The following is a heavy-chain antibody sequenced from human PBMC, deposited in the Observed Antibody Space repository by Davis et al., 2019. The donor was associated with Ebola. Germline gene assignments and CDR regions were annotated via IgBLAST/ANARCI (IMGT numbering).Heavy chain of an antibody. V-gene: IGHV3-30*19. J-gene: IGHJ6*02. CDR2: IWYDGSNK. CDR3: ARDSPTPSERADTASVAGGMDV. CDR1: GFTFSSYG. D-gene: IGHD5-18*01. Sequence: PGGSLRLSCAASGFTFSSYGMHWVRQAPGKGLEWVAAIWYDGSNKYYADSVKGRFTISRDNSKNTLYLQMNSLRAEDTAVYYCARDSPTPSERADTASVAGGMDVWGQGTTVTVSS.